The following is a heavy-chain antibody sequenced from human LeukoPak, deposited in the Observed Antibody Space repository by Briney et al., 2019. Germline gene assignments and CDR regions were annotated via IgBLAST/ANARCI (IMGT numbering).Heavy chain of an antibody. V-gene: IGHV4-59*08. D-gene: IGHD2-15*01. J-gene: IGHJ2*01. CDR3: ARGYCSGGTCYGYFDL. Sequence: SETLSLTCTVSGGSISSYYWSWIRQPPGKGLEWIGYIYYSGRTNYNPSLKSRVTISVDTSENQFSLKLSSVTAADTAVYYCARGYCSGGTCYGYFDLWGRGTLVTVSS. CDR2: IYYSGRT. CDR1: GGSISSYY.